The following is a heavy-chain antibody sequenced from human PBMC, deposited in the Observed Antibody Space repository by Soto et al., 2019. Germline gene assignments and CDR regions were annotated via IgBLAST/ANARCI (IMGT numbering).Heavy chain of an antibody. CDR2: ISSSSSYI. D-gene: IGHD6-19*01. V-gene: IGHV3-21*01. J-gene: IGHJ4*02. CDR1: GFTFSSYS. Sequence: GGSLRLSCAASGFTFSSYSMNWVRQAPGKGLEWVSSISSSSSYIYYADSVKGRFTISRDNAKNSLYLQMNSLRAEDTAVYYCARGVSIAVAVDYWGQGTLVTVSS. CDR3: ARGVSIAVAVDY.